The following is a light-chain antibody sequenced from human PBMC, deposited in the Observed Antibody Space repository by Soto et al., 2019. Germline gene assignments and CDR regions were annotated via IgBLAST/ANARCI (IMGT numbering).Light chain of an antibody. CDR2: AAS. CDR3: QQSCEATRT. V-gene: IGKV1-39*01. J-gene: IGKJ1*01. Sequence: DIKMTQSPSSLSASVGDRVTITCRASQSISSYLHWYQQKPGKAPKLLIYAASSLPSGVPSRFSGSGSGTDFTLTISSLQPEDFATYYCQQSCEATRTFGQGTKVEIK. CDR1: QSISSY.